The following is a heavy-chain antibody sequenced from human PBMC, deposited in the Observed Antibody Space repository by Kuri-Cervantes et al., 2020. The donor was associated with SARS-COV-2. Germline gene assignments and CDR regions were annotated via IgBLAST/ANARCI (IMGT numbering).Heavy chain of an antibody. Sequence: ASVKVSCKVSGYTLTELSMHWVRQAPGKGLEWMGGFDPEDGETIYAQKFQGRVTMTEDTSTDTAYMELSSLRSEDTAVYYCARAPRHYDFWSGYYHDAFDIWGQGTMVTVSS. D-gene: IGHD3-3*01. CDR2: FDPEDGET. V-gene: IGHV1-24*01. CDR3: ARAPRHYDFWSGYYHDAFDI. CDR1: GYTLTELS. J-gene: IGHJ3*02.